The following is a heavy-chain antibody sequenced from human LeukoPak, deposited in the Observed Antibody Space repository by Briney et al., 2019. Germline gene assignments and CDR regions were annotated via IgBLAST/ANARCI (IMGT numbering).Heavy chain of an antibody. D-gene: IGHD3-3*02. V-gene: IGHV1-69*05. J-gene: IGHJ6*03. CDR2: IIPIYGTP. CDR1: GGALSGYA. CDR3: ARGKLGYYYYHMDA. Sequence: SVKVSCKASGGALSGYAISWVRQAPGQGLEWMGGIIPIYGTPHSAQKFQGRVTITTDESTSTAFMDLSSLRSEDTAVYYCARGKLGYYYYHMDAWGKGTTVTVSS.